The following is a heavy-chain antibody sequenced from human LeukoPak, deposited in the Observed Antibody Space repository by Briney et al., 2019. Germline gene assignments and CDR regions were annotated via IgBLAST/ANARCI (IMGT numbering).Heavy chain of an antibody. CDR3: VKNGPVNGWFAEFAS. J-gene: IGHJ4*02. V-gene: IGHV3-23*01. CDR1: GFTFSIKTYA. CDR2: ISGSGVTT. D-gene: IGHD6-19*01. Sequence: GGSLRLSCAASGFTFSIKTYAMTWVRQAPGKGLEWVSAISGSGVTTSYADSVKGRFTISRDNSKNTLYLQVNSLGAEDTAVYYCVKNGPVNGWFAEFASWGQGTLVTVSS.